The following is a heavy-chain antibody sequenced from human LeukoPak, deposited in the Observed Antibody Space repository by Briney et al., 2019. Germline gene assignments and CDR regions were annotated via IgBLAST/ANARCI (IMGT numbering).Heavy chain of an antibody. Sequence: PSETLSLTCAVYGGSFSGYYWSWIRQPPGKGLEWIGEINHSGSTNYNPSLKSRVTISVDTSKNQFSLKLSSVTAADTAVYYCAVAYCGGDCYRAPIDYWGQGTPVTVSS. CDR1: GGSFSGYY. V-gene: IGHV4-34*01. D-gene: IGHD2-21*02. CDR3: AVAYCGGDCYRAPIDY. CDR2: INHSGST. J-gene: IGHJ4*02.